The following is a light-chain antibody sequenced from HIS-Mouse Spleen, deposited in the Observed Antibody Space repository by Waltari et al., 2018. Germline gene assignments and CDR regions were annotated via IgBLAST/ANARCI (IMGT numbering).Light chain of an antibody. J-gene: IGLJ1*01. CDR1: SSNIGSNT. CDR3: AAWDDSLNGNYV. V-gene: IGLV1-44*01. Sequence: QSVLTQPPSASGTPGQRVTISCSGSSSNIGSNTVNWYQQLPGTAPKPLIYSNNPRPSGVPDRFSGSKPGTSATLAISGLQSEDEADYYCAAWDDSLNGNYVFGTGTKVTVL. CDR2: SNN.